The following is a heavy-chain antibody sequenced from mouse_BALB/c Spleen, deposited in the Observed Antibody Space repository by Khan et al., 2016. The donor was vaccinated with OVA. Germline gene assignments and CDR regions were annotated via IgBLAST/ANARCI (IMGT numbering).Heavy chain of an antibody. Sequence: EVKLLESGGGLVQPGGSLILSCAASGFDFSRYWMSWARQAPGKGQEWIGEINPGSSTINYTPSLKDKFIIYRDNARNTLYLQMSKVRSEDSSLYSWARLGYDGWFAYWGQGTLVTVSA. CDR1: GFDFSRYW. V-gene: IGHV4-2*02. CDR2: INPGSSTI. J-gene: IGHJ3*01. CDR3: ARLGYDGWFAY. D-gene: IGHD2-2*01.